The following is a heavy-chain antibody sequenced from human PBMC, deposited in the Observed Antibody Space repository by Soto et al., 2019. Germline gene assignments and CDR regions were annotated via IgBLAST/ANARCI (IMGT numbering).Heavy chain of an antibody. Sequence: QVQLVQSGAEVKKPGSSVKVSCKASGGTFSSYAISWVRQAPGQGLEWMGGIIPIFGTANYAQKFQGRVTITADESTSTAYMELRGLRSEDTAVYYCARAPVNCGGDCYSGGWFDPWGQGTLVTVSS. V-gene: IGHV1-69*01. D-gene: IGHD2-21*02. CDR3: ARAPVNCGGDCYSGGWFDP. CDR1: GGTFSSYA. CDR2: IIPIFGTA. J-gene: IGHJ5*02.